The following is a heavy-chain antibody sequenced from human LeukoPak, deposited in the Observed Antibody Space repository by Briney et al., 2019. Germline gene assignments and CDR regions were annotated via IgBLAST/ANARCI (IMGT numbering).Heavy chain of an antibody. V-gene: IGHV4-59*01. CDR2: IYYTGST. CDR1: GGSISSYY. J-gene: IGHJ4*02. CDR3: ATAYSSGWTVDY. D-gene: IGHD6-19*01. Sequence: SETVSLTCTVSGGSISSYYWSWIRQPPGKGLEWIGYIYYTGSTNYNPSLKSRVTLSLDTSKNQFSLKLSSVTAADTAVYYCATAYSSGWTVDYWGQGTLVTVSS.